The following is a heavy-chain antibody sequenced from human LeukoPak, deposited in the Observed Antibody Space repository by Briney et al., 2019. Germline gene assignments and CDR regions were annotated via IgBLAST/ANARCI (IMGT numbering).Heavy chain of an antibody. Sequence: SETLSLTCTVSGGSISSYYWSWIRQPAGKGLEWIGRIYTSGSTNYNPSLKSRVTMSVDTSKSQFSLKLSSVTAADTAVYYCARGVPNRYSGSYYDYWGQGTLVTVSS. CDR3: ARGVPNRYSGSYYDY. CDR1: GGSISSYY. J-gene: IGHJ4*02. D-gene: IGHD1-26*01. CDR2: IYTSGST. V-gene: IGHV4-4*07.